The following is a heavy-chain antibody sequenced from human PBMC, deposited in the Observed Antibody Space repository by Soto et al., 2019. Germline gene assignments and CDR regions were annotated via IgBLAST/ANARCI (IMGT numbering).Heavy chain of an antibody. D-gene: IGHD5-12*01. Sequence: QVQLQESGPGLVKPSQTLSLTCSVSGGSISSGDYYWSWIRQHPGKGLEWIGYIYHSGSAYYNPSLKSRLKMSVDTSKNQFSLTLTSVTAADTAVYYCARDENCGYVWIDTCSPGNLVTVAS. CDR3: ARDENCGYVWIDT. CDR2: IYHSGSA. V-gene: IGHV4-31*03. J-gene: IGHJ5*02. CDR1: GGSISSGDYY.